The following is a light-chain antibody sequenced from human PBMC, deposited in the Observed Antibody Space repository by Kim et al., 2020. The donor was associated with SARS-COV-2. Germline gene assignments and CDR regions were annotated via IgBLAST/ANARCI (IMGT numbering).Light chain of an antibody. Sequence: SLSPGERATLSCRASQSVRSSYLAWYQQKPGQAPRLLIYGASSRATGITDRFSGSGSGTDFTLTISRLEPEDFAVYYCQQYGSPYTFGQGTKLEI. CDR2: GAS. J-gene: IGKJ2*01. CDR3: QQYGSPYT. CDR1: QSVRSSY. V-gene: IGKV3-20*01.